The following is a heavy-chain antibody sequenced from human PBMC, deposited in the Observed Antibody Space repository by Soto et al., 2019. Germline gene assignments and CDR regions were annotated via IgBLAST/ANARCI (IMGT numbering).Heavy chain of an antibody. CDR1: EFTFSSDS. J-gene: IGHJ4*02. Sequence: GGSLRLSFPASEFTFSSDSMSWVRQAPEKGVEWGSAISGSGGSTYYADSVKGRFTISRDNSKNTLYMQMNSLRAEDTAVYYCPKDKQTHRKVGATGFDYPGQRTLVTVSS. CDR2: ISGSGGST. V-gene: IGHV3-23*01. CDR3: PKDKQTHRKVGATGFDY. D-gene: IGHD1-26*01.